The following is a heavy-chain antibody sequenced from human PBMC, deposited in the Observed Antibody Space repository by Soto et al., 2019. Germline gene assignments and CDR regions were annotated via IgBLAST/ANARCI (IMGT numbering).Heavy chain of an antibody. CDR2: ICYSGSS. V-gene: IGHV4-59*01. CDR1: GGSISSDD. J-gene: IGHJ4*02. D-gene: IGHD3-22*01. Sequence: PSETLSLTCTVSGGSISSDDWSWIRQPPGKGLEWTGYICYSGSSNYNPSLKSRATLPADTPKNQFSLKLRSVTAADPSVYYCARGTYDSRGYYDFDDWGQATPATVTS. CDR3: ARGTYDSRGYYDFDD.